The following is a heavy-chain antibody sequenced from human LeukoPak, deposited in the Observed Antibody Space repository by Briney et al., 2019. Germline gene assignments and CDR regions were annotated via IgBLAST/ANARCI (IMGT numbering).Heavy chain of an antibody. V-gene: IGHV1-69*05. Sequence: SVKVFCKASGGTFSSYAISWVRQAPGQGLEWMGGIIPIFGTANYAQKFQGRVTITTDESTSTAYMELSSLRSEDTAVYCWARSDYYDILTGRPYYFDYWGQGTLVTVSS. J-gene: IGHJ4*02. D-gene: IGHD3-9*01. CDR1: GGTFSSYA. CDR3: ARSDYYDILTGRPYYFDY. CDR2: IIPIFGTA.